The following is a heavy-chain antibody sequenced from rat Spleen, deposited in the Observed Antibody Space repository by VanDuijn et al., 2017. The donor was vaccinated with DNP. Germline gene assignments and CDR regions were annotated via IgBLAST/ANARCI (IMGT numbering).Heavy chain of an antibody. V-gene: IGHV5-58*01. Sequence: EVQLVETGGGLVQPGRSLKLSCIASGFTFSAYWMYWIRQAPGKLLELVSAINKEGTGTYYPDSVKGRFTISRDNAENTLYLQMNSLRSEDTATYYCARLLPPFDYWGQGTLVTVSS. D-gene: IGHD1-4*01. CDR1: GFTFSAYW. CDR3: ARLLPPFDY. J-gene: IGHJ3*01. CDR2: INKEGTGT.